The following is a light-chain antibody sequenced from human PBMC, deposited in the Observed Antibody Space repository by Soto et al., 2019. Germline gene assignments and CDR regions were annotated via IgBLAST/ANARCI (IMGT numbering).Light chain of an antibody. CDR3: QHYNSYSEA. CDR1: QGIRND. J-gene: IGKJ1*01. V-gene: IGKV1-17*01. Sequence: QMTQSPSSLSASVGDRVTITCRASQGIRNDLGWYQQKPGKAPKLLIYAASSLQSGVPSRVSGSGSGTEVTLTISSLQPDDFATYYCQHYNSYSEAFGQGTKVDIK. CDR2: AAS.